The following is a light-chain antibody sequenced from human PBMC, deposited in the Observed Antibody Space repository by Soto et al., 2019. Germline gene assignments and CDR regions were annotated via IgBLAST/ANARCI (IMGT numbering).Light chain of an antibody. CDR2: WAS. CDR3: QQYYSSPRT. CDR1: QSVLYSSNNKNY. V-gene: IGKV4-1*01. J-gene: IGKJ1*01. Sequence: DLVLTPSPDSLAVSLGERATINCKSSQSVLYSSNNKNYLALYQQKPGQPPKLLIYWASTRESGVPDRFSGSGSGTDFTLTISSLQAEDVAVYYCQQYYSSPRTFGQGTKVDIK.